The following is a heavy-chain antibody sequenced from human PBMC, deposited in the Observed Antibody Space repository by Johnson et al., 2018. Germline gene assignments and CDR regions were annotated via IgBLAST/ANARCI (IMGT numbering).Heavy chain of an antibody. J-gene: IGHJ6*02. CDR2: IYPGDSDT. CDR3: ARAESSPHYGMDG. V-gene: IGHV5-51*03. CDR1: GYSFTSYW. D-gene: IGHD6-13*01. Sequence: VQLVESGAEVKKPAESLKISCKGSGYSFTSYWIGWVRQMPGNGLEWMGIIYPGDSDTRYSSSFQGQVTISVDKSNRTAHLQGTSLKASDTAKYYCARAESSPHYGMDGWGQGTTVTVSS.